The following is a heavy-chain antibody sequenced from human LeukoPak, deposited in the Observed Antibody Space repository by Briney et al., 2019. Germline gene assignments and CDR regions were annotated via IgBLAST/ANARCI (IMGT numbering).Heavy chain of an antibody. CDR1: GFTFSDYY. CDR3: AGGLLWLGEDINWFDP. D-gene: IGHD3-10*01. V-gene: IGHV3-23*01. Sequence: GGSLRLSCAASGFTFSDYYMSWIRQAPGKGLEWVSGISGSGDSTYYGDSVKGRFTITRDNSKNTLYLQMNSLRAEDTAVYYCAGGLLWLGEDINWFDPWGQGTLVTVSS. J-gene: IGHJ5*02. CDR2: ISGSGDST.